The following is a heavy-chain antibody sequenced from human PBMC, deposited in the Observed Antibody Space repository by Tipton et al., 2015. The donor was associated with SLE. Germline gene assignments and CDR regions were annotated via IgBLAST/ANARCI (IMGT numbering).Heavy chain of an antibody. D-gene: IGHD4-17*01. J-gene: IGHJ3*02. CDR1: GASISTYY. CDR2: IYTNGNT. Sequence: LRLSCTVSGASISTYYWSWIRQPAGKGLEWIGRIYTNGNTNYNPYLQSRVTMSMDTSKSQFSLRLTSITAADTAMYYCATTVTTTPSYGAFDIWGQGTMVTVSS. V-gene: IGHV4-4*07. CDR3: ATTVTTTPSYGAFDI.